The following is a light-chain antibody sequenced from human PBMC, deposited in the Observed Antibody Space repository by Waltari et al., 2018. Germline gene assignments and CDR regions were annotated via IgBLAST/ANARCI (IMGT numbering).Light chain of an antibody. CDR2: DVS. CDR1: QSVHNY. CDR3: QQRRAWPLT. Sequence: DMVLTQSPAILPLSPGERASLSCRASQSVHNYLAWYQQKPGQAPRLLIYDVSNRATDIPPRFSGSGFATDFTLTISSLEPEDFAVYYCQQRRAWPLTFGGGTKVEIK. V-gene: IGKV3-11*01. J-gene: IGKJ4*01.